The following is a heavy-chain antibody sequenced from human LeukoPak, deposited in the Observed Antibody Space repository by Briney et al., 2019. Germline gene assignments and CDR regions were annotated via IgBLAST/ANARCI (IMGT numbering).Heavy chain of an antibody. J-gene: IGHJ4*02. CDR3: AAQSARPQYYFDY. D-gene: IGHD6-6*01. Sequence: GRSLRLSCAASGFTFSSYAMHWVRQAPGKGLEWVAVISYDGSNKYYADSVKGRFTISRDSSKNTLYLQMNSLRAEDTAVYYCAAQSARPQYYFDYWGQGTLVTVSS. V-gene: IGHV3-30-3*01. CDR1: GFTFSSYA. CDR2: ISYDGSNK.